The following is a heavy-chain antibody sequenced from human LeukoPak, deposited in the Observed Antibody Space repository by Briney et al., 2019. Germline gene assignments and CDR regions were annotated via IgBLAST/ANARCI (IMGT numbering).Heavy chain of an antibody. V-gene: IGHV5-51*01. D-gene: IGHD5-12*01. J-gene: IGHJ4*02. CDR3: ARHESSGYIASALDY. CDR2: IYPGDSHT. CDR1: GYSFTDYW. Sequence: GESLNPPLKCSGYSFTDYWIAWVRQMPGKGLEWLGIIYPGDSHTRYSPSFQGHVTISADKSISPAYLHSSSLKASDTAMYYCARHESSGYIASALDYWGPGALVTVSS.